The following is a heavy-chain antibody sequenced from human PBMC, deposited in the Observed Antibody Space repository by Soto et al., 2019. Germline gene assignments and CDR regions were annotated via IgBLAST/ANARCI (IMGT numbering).Heavy chain of an antibody. CDR3: GRDNIPGLYDY. CDR1: GFTLRSYW. D-gene: IGHD2-21*01. J-gene: IGHJ4*02. V-gene: IGHV3-74*01. Sequence: GGSLRLSCAAYGFTLRSYWMQWVRQAPGKGLVWVSWINSDGSSTSYADSVKGRFTISRDNAKNTLYLQMNSLRAEDTAVYYCGRDNIPGLYDYWGRRTLVTVSS. CDR2: INSDGSST.